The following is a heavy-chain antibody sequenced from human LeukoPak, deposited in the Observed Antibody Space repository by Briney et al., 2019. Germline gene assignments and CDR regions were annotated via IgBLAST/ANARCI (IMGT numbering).Heavy chain of an antibody. Sequence: SETLSLTCTVSGGSISSSSYYWGWIRQPPGKELEWIGSIYYSGSTYYNPSLKSRVTISVDKNQFSLKLSSVTAADTAVYYCVRLGYCSGGNCFRYYFDYWGQGILVTVSS. CDR3: VRLGYCSGGNCFRYYFDY. J-gene: IGHJ4*02. CDR1: GGSISSSSYY. V-gene: IGHV4-39*01. CDR2: IYYSGST. D-gene: IGHD2-15*01.